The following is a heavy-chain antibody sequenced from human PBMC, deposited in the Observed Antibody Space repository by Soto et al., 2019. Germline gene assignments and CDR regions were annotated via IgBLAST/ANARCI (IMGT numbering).Heavy chain of an antibody. J-gene: IGHJ5*01. CDR3: GRGRYCLTGRCFPNWFDS. D-gene: IGHD7-27*01. V-gene: IGHV4-30-4*01. CDR2: IYKSATT. CDR1: GDSISNLDYF. Sequence: QVQLLESGPGLVKPSQTLSLTCSVSGDSISNLDYFWAWIRQPPGQALEYIGYIYKSATTYYNPSFESRVAISVDTSKSQFSLNVTSVTAADTAVYFCGRGRYCLTGRCFPNWFDSWGQGALVTVSS.